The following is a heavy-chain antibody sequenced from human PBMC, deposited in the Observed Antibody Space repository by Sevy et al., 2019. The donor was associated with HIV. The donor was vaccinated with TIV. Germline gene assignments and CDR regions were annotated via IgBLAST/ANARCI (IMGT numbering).Heavy chain of an antibody. V-gene: IGHV3-21*01. D-gene: IGHD6-13*01. CDR1: GFIFSSYS. CDR2: ISSSSKYI. CDR3: ARDPAIAAAVTFDN. Sequence: GGSLRLSCAASGFIFSSYSINWVRQAPGKRLEWVSSISSSSKYIYYADSVKGRFTISRDNAKNSLYLQMNSLRAEDTAVYYCARDPAIAAAVTFDNWGQGTLVTVSS. J-gene: IGHJ4*02.